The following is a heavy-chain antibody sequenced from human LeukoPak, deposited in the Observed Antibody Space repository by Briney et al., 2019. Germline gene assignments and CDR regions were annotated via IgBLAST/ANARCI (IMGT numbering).Heavy chain of an antibody. J-gene: IGHJ4*02. CDR3: ARADVVVVAASPFDY. D-gene: IGHD2-15*01. V-gene: IGHV3-74*01. CDR2: IINDGSYT. CDR1: GFTFSPVW. Sequence: GGSLRLSCAASGFTFSPVWMHWVRQAPGKGLMWVSHIINDGSYTTYADSVKGRFTISRDNSKNTLYLQMNSLRAEDTAVYYCARADVVVVAASPFDYWGQGTLVTVSS.